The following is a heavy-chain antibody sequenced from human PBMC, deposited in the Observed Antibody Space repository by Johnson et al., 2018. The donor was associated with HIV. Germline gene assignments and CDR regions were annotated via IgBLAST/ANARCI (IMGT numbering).Heavy chain of an antibody. CDR2: IYSGGST. CDR3: ASLSSSLFGAFDI. Sequence: EMQLVESGGGVVRPGGSLRLSCAASGFTFSSYGMHWVRQAPGKGLEWVSVIYSGGSTYYADSVKGRFTISRDNSKNTLYLQMNSLRAEDTAVYYCASLSSSLFGAFDIWGQGTMVTVSS. V-gene: IGHV3-66*01. D-gene: IGHD6-13*01. CDR1: GFTFSSYG. J-gene: IGHJ3*02.